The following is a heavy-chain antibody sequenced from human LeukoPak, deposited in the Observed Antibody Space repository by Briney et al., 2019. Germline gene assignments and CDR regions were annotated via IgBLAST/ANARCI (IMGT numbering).Heavy chain of an antibody. CDR1: GGSISNYY. CDR3: ARDLRGSGSYRRFDP. CDR2: TFDNGST. D-gene: IGHD3-10*01. V-gene: IGHV4-59*12. Sequence: PSETLSLTCSVSGGSISNYYWSWIRQPPGKGLEWIGCTFDNGSTNYNPSLKSRVTISLDTSKNQFSLRLSSVTAADTAVYYCARDLRGSGSYRRFDPWGQGTLVTVSS. J-gene: IGHJ5*02.